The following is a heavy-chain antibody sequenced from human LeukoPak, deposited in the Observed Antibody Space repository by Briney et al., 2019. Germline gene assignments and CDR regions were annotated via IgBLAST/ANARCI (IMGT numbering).Heavy chain of an antibody. J-gene: IGHJ4*02. CDR2: IKEDGRQT. Sequence: GSLRLSCAASGFSFSSYWLMWVRQTPGKGLQWVATIKEDGRQTFYSDSVMGRFTISIDSAKNSLYLQMNSLRVEETAVYYCYGTRGYWGQGAQVTVSS. D-gene: IGHD3-22*01. CDR3: YGTRGY. V-gene: IGHV3-7*01. CDR1: GFSFSSYW.